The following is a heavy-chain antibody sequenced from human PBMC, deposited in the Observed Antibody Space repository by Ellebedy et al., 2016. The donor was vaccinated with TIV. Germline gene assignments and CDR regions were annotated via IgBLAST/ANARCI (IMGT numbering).Heavy chain of an antibody. Sequence: AASVKVSCKASGDTFNNHAINWVRQAPGKGLEWMGRISPMSGAADYAQRFQGRVTITADKSTSTAYMELSSLRSEDTAVYYCARDERYCSSTSCYGSFDPWGQGTLVTVSS. CDR2: ISPMSGAA. CDR1: GDTFNNHA. D-gene: IGHD2-2*01. V-gene: IGHV1-69*06. J-gene: IGHJ5*02. CDR3: ARDERYCSSTSCYGSFDP.